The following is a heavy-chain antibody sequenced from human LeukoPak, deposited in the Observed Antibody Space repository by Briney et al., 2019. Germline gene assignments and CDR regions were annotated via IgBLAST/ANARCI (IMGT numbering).Heavy chain of an antibody. J-gene: IGHJ5*02. D-gene: IGHD1-1*01. CDR2: IRYDGSNK. Sequence: AGGSLRLSCAASGFTFSSYGMHWVRQAPGKGLEWVAFIRYDGSNKYYADSVKGRFTISRDNSKNTLYLQMNSPRAEDTAVYYCAKDRLEPENWFDPWGQGTLVTVSS. V-gene: IGHV3-30*02. CDR3: AKDRLEPENWFDP. CDR1: GFTFSSYG.